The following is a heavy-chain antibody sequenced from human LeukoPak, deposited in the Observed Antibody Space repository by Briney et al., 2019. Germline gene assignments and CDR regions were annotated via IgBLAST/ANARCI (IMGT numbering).Heavy chain of an antibody. CDR1: GFTFDDYA. CDR3: ASGRSYDSSGLDY. CDR2: ISWNSGSI. D-gene: IGHD3-22*01. V-gene: IGHV3-9*01. J-gene: IGHJ4*02. Sequence: GRSLRLSCAASGFTFDDYAMHWVRQAPGKGLEWASGISWNSGSIGYADSVKGRFTISRDNAKNSLYLQMNSLRAEDTALYYCASGRSYDSSGLDYWGQGTLVTVSS.